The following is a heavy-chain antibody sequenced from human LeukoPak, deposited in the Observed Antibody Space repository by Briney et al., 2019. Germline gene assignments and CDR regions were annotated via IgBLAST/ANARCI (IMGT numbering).Heavy chain of an antibody. CDR1: GGSISSYY. D-gene: IGHD2-15*01. Sequence: PSETLSLTCTVSGGSISSYYWSWIRQPAGKGLEWIGRMYTSGSTNYNPSLKSRVTMSVDTSKNQFSLKLISVTAADTAVYYCARDIAYCTGGTCGDYFDYWGQGTLVTVSS. CDR3: ARDIAYCTGGTCGDYFDY. CDR2: MYTSGST. J-gene: IGHJ4*02. V-gene: IGHV4-4*07.